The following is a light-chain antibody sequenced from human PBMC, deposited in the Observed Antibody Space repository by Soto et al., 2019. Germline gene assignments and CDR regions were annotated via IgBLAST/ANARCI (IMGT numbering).Light chain of an antibody. CDR1: QSVYTS. Sequence: EIVLTQPPATLSLSPGERATLSCRASQSVYTSLAWYQQKPGQAPRLLIYDASNRATGIPARFSGSGSGTDFTLTISSLEAEDFAVYYCQQRRKWPRTFGQGTRLEIK. CDR3: QQRRKWPRT. J-gene: IGKJ5*01. V-gene: IGKV3-11*01. CDR2: DAS.